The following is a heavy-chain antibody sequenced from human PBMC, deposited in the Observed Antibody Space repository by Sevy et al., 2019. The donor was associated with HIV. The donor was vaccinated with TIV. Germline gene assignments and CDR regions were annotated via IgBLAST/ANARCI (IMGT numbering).Heavy chain of an antibody. J-gene: IGHJ4*02. CDR2: ITGSSNYI. D-gene: IGHD1-26*01. Sequence: GGSLRLSCAASGFTFSNYNMNWVRQAPGKGLEWVSSITGSSNYIYYADSLKGRFTASGDNAKNSLYLQMNSLRAEDTAVYYCARDFPVGTTSTFDYWGQGTLVTVSS. CDR1: GFTFSNYN. CDR3: ARDFPVGTTSTFDY. V-gene: IGHV3-21*01.